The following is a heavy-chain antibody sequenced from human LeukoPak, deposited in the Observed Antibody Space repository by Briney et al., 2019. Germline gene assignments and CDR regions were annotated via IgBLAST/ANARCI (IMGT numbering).Heavy chain of an antibody. Sequence: SQTLSLTCTVSGGSISSGSYYWSWIRQPPGKGLEWIGYIYYSGSTNYNPSLKSRVTISVDTSKNQFSLKLSSVTAADTAVYYCARAVTTDNFDYWGQGTLVTVSS. CDR1: GGSISSGSYY. V-gene: IGHV4-61*01. D-gene: IGHD4-17*01. CDR3: ARAVTTDNFDY. CDR2: IYYSGST. J-gene: IGHJ4*02.